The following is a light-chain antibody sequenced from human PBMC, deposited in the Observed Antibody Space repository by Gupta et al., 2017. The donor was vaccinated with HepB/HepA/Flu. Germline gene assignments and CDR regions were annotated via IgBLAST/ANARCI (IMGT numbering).Light chain of an antibody. CDR2: RNN. J-gene: IGLJ3*02. CDR1: SSNIGSNT. CDR3: AAWADSLNGWV. Sequence: QSVLTQPPSASGTPGQRVTISCSGSSSNIGSNTVNWYQQLPGTAPKLLIYRNNQRPSGVPDRFSGSKSGTSASLAISGLQSEDEADYYCAAWADSLNGWVFGGGTKLTVL. V-gene: IGLV1-44*01.